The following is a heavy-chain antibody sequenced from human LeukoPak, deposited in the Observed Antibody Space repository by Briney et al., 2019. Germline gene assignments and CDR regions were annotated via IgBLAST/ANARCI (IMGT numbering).Heavy chain of an antibody. CDR1: GFTFSSYA. D-gene: IGHD6-13*01. Sequence: PGGSLRLSCAASGFTFSSYAMTWVRQAPGKGLEWVSGISGSGADGLRIDYTDSVKGRFTISRDNSKNTLSLQMNNLRAEDTAVYYCAKPIYSSTWPFGHWGQGSLVTVSS. J-gene: IGHJ4*02. V-gene: IGHV3-23*01. CDR2: ISGSGADGLRI. CDR3: AKPIYSSTWPFGH.